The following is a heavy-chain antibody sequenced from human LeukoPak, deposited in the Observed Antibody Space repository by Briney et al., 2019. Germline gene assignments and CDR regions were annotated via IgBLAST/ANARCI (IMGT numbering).Heavy chain of an antibody. CDR1: GGTFSSYA. D-gene: IGHD3-3*01. CDR2: IIPIFGTA. CDR3: ARGLRFLGWCPTFDY. V-gene: IGHV1-69*13. Sequence: ASVKVSCTASGGTFSSYAISWVRQAPGQGLEWMGGIIPIFGTANYAQKPPGRVTITADESTSTDYMELSSLRSEDTAVDYCARGLRFLGWCPTFDYWGQGTLVTVSS. J-gene: IGHJ4*02.